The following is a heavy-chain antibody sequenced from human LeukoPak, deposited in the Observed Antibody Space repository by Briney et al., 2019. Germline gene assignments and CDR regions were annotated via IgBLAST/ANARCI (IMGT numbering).Heavy chain of an antibody. CDR2: INHSGST. CDR1: GGSFSGYY. D-gene: IGHD3-16*02. CDR3: SSLTSLGYYFDY. V-gene: IGHV4-34*01. J-gene: IGHJ4*02. Sequence: SENLSLTCAVYGGSFSGYYWSWIRQPPGKGLEWIGEINHSGSTNYNPSLKSRVTISVDTSKNQFSLKLSSVTAADTAVYYCSSLTSLGYYFDYRGQGTLVTVSS.